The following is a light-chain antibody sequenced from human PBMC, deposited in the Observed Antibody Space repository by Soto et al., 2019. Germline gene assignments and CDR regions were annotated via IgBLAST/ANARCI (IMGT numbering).Light chain of an antibody. V-gene: IGKV1-5*01. CDR3: QQNNTYSET. CDR2: DAS. Sequence: DIQMTQSPSTLSASVGDRVTITCRASQSISSWLAWYQQKPGKAPKLLIFDASTLESGVPSRFSGSGSGTDFALSISSLQPDDFATYYCQQNNTYSETFGQGTKVEFK. J-gene: IGKJ1*01. CDR1: QSISSW.